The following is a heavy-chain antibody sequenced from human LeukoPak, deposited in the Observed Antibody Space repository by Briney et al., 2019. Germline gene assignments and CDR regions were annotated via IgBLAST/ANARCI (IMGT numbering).Heavy chain of an antibody. V-gene: IGHV1-2*02. Sequence: ASVKVSCKASGYTFTSYDINWVRQATGQGLEWMGWINPNSGGTNYAQKFQGRVTMTRDTSISTAYMELSRLRSDDTAVYYCARGQGNRLLWVGESLSNINPLDYWGQGTLVTVSS. D-gene: IGHD3-10*01. CDR3: ARGQGNRLLWVGESLSNINPLDY. J-gene: IGHJ4*02. CDR2: INPNSGGT. CDR1: GYTFTSYD.